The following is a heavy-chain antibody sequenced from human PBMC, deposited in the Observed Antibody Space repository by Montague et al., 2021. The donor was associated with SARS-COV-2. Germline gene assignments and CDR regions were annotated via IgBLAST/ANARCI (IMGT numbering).Heavy chain of an antibody. CDR3: ARDYRYYDFWSGYLGGDYYYYYYSMDV. Sequence: SLRLSCAASGFTVSSYAMHWVRQAPGKGLEWVAVISYDGSNQYYSYSXXVLFPISRDNSKNTLYLQMNSLRAEDTAVSYCARDYRYYDFWSGYLGGDYYYYYYSMDVWGKGTTVTVSS. V-gene: IGHV3-30*04. D-gene: IGHD3-3*01. CDR2: ISYDGSNQ. J-gene: IGHJ6*03. CDR1: GFTVSSYA.